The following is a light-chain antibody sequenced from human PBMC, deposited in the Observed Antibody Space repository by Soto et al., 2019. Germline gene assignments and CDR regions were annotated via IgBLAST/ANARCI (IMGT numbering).Light chain of an antibody. J-gene: IGKJ3*01. V-gene: IGKV1-27*01. CDR2: AAS. CDR3: QKYNSAPLFT. CDR1: QGISDY. Sequence: DIQMTQSPSSLSASVGDRVTITCRASQGISDYLAWYQQKPGKVPKLLIYAASTLQSGVPSRFSGSGSGTDFTLTISSLQPEDVATYYCQKYNSAPLFTFGPGTKVDIK.